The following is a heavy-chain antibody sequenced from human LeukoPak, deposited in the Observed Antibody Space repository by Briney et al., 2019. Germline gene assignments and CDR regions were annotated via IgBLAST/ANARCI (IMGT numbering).Heavy chain of an antibody. Sequence: SVKVSCKASGGTFSRYAISWVRQTPGQGLEWMGGIIPIFGTANYAQKFQGRVTITTDESTSTVYMALCSLRSEDTAVFYCACSLGYDFWSGYSVYYFDYWGQGTLATVSS. V-gene: IGHV1-69*05. J-gene: IGHJ4*02. CDR2: IIPIFGTA. D-gene: IGHD3-3*01. CDR1: GGTFSRYA. CDR3: ACSLGYDFWSGYSVYYFDY.